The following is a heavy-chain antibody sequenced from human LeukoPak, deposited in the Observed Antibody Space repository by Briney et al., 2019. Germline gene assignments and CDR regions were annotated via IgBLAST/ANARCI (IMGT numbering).Heavy chain of an antibody. J-gene: IGHJ5*02. CDR1: GGSISSGDYY. V-gene: IGHV4-30-4*08. Sequence: SQTLSLTCTVSGGSISSGDYYWSWIRQPPGKGLEWIGYIYYSGSTYYNPSLKSRVTISVDTSKNQFSLKLSSVTAADTAVYYCARARRYDILTGYYEGDPNWFDPWGQGTLVTVSS. D-gene: IGHD3-9*01. CDR2: IYYSGST. CDR3: ARARRYDILTGYYEGDPNWFDP.